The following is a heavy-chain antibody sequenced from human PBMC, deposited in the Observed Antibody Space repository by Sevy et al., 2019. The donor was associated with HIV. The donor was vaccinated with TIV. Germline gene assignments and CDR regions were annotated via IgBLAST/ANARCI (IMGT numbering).Heavy chain of an antibody. V-gene: IGHV3-72*01. CDR2: TRNRANSFST. Sequence: GGSLRLSCAASGFIFRDHYMDWVRQAPGKGLEWVGRTRNRANSFSTEYAASVKGRFTISRDDSRNSVYLQMNSLKTEDTAVYYCVRVGHSSGSGRPFDFWGQGTLVTVSS. CDR3: VRVGHSSGSGRPFDF. J-gene: IGHJ4*02. D-gene: IGHD6-25*01. CDR1: GFIFRDHY.